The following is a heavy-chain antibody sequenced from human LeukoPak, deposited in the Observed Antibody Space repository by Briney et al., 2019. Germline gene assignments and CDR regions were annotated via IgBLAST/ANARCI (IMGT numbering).Heavy chain of an antibody. Sequence: SETLSLTCTVSGYSISSGYYWAWARHPPRKGLEWIGSIYYSGGTYYNPSLKSRVTIPLHTSKNQFSLKLSSGTGADTAVYYCARGIYDVLTGYPYYIDYWGQGTLVTVSS. D-gene: IGHD3-9*01. V-gene: IGHV4-38-2*02. CDR1: GYSISSGYY. CDR2: IYYSGGT. J-gene: IGHJ4*02. CDR3: ARGIYDVLTGYPYYIDY.